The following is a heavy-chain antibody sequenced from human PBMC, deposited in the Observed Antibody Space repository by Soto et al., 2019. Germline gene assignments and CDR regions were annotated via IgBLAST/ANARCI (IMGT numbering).Heavy chain of an antibody. CDR3: ARVQIRDIVVVPTTILDALDF. CDR2: ISAYTAHA. D-gene: IGHD2-2*01. Sequence: QVQLVQSGAEVKEPGASLKVSCKASGYTFTNYGISWVRQAPGQGLDWMGWISAYTAHAHYAQKVQGRVTMTRDASTNTAYMELKSLTSDDTAVYYCARVQIRDIVVVPTTILDALDFWGQGTMVTVS. CDR1: GYTFTNYG. J-gene: IGHJ3*01. V-gene: IGHV1-18*01.